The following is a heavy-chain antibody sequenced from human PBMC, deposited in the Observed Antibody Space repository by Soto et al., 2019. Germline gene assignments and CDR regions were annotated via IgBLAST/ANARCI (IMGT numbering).Heavy chain of an antibody. D-gene: IGHD3-22*01. V-gene: IGHV1-18*01. CDR3: ARDGPANYYDSSGPFDH. Sequence: AAVKVSCKASGYTFTSYGISWVRQAPGQGLEWMGWISAYNGNTNYAQKLQGRVTMTTDTSTSTAYMELRSLRSDDTAVYYCARDGPANYYDSSGPFDHWGQGTLVTVSS. J-gene: IGHJ4*02. CDR1: GYTFTSYG. CDR2: ISAYNGNT.